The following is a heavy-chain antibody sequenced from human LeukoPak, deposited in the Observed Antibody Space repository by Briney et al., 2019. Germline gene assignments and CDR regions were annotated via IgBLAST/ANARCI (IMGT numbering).Heavy chain of an antibody. Sequence: GGSLRLSCAASGFTFSSYSMNWVRQAPGKGLEWVSSISSSSSYIYYADSVKGRFTISRDNAKNSLYLQMNSLRAEDTAVYYCARVWADCSSTSCYKGHDAFDIWGQGTMVTVSS. V-gene: IGHV3-21*01. CDR1: GFTFSSYS. CDR3: ARVWADCSSTSCYKGHDAFDI. D-gene: IGHD2-2*02. CDR2: ISSSSSYI. J-gene: IGHJ3*02.